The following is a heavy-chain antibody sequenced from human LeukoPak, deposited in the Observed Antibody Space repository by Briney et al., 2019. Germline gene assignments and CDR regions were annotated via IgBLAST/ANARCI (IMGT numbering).Heavy chain of an antibody. CDR1: GYTFTDYY. D-gene: IGHD6-19*01. CDR2: INPNSGDT. CDR3: ARALGSSGWYPIDS. Sequence: GASVKVSCKASGYTFTDYYMHWVRQAPGQGLEWMGWINPNSGDTNYAQRFQGRVTMTRDTSISTAYMELSRLRSDDTAVYYCARALGSSGWYPIDSWGQGTLLTVSS. J-gene: IGHJ4*02. V-gene: IGHV1-2*02.